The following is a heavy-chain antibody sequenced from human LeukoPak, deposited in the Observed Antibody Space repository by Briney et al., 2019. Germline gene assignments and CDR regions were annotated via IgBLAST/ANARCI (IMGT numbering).Heavy chain of an antibody. CDR3: ARGVTTLDY. Sequence: PGGSLRLSCAASGFSFSNYAMSWVRQAPGKGLEWVAVIWYDGSNKYYADSVKGRFTISRDNSKDTLYLQMNSLRAEDTAVYFCARGVTTLDYWGQGTLVTVSS. CDR1: GFSFSNYA. CDR2: IWYDGSNK. D-gene: IGHD4-17*01. V-gene: IGHV3-33*08. J-gene: IGHJ4*02.